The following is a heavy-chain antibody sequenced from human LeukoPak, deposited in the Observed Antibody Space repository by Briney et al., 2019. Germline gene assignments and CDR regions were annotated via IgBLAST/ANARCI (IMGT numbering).Heavy chain of an antibody. CDR1: GDTVSSDSAA. D-gene: IGHD6-19*01. Sequence: SQTLSLTCAISGDTVSSDSAAWNWIRQSPSRGLEWLGRTYYRSKYYNDYALSVKSRITITPDTSKNQFSLQLNSVTPEDTAVYYCARDVPIAVAGTNAFDIWGQGTLDTVSS. J-gene: IGHJ3*02. V-gene: IGHV6-1*01. CDR2: TYYRSKYYN. CDR3: ARDVPIAVAGTNAFDI.